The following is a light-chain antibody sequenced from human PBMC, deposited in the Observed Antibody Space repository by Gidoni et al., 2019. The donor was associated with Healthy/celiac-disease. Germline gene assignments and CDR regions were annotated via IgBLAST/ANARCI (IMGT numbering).Light chain of an antibody. Sequence: SYELTQPPSVSVSPGPTASITCSGEKLGDKYACWYQQKPGQSPVLVIYQDSKRPSGIPGRFSGSNSGNTATLTISGTQAMDEADYYCQAWDSSTAVFGGGTKLTVL. CDR1: KLGDKY. V-gene: IGLV3-1*01. CDR3: QAWDSSTAV. CDR2: QDS. J-gene: IGLJ2*01.